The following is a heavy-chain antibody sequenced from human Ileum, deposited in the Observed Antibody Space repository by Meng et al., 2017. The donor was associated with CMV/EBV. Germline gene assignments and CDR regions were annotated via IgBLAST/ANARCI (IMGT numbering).Heavy chain of an antibody. CDR1: GLTLSNYP. J-gene: IGHJ4*02. D-gene: IGHD3-3*01. Sequence: LRLSCTASGLTLSNYPMNWVRQAPGKGLEWVSGISRSGGDSYYADYVKGRFTVSRDNSKDILYLHMNSLTAEDTAIYYCATEEWSADYWGQGTLVTVSS. V-gene: IGHV3-23*01. CDR2: ISRSGGDS. CDR3: ATEEWSADY.